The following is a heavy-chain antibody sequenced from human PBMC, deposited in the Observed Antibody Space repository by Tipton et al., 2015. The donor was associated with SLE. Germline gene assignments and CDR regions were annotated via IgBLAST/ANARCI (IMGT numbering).Heavy chain of an antibody. CDR2: ISYDGSNK. D-gene: IGHD4-17*01. J-gene: IGHJ3*01. V-gene: IGHV3-30*04. Sequence: SLRLSCAASGFTFSSYAMHWVRQAPGKGLEWVAVISYDGSNKYYADSVKGRFTISRDNSKNILFLDMNSLRAEDSGVYYCARGDYGDYTLFDRWGQGTMVTVSS. CDR1: GFTFSSYA. CDR3: ARGDYGDYTLFDR.